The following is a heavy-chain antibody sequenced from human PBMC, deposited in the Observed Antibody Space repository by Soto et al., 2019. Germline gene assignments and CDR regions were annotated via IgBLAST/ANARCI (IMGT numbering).Heavy chain of an antibody. CDR3: ARALKKYSSGRVCDL. Sequence: GGSLRLSCAASGFTVSSNYMSWVRQAPGKGLEWVSVIYSGGSTYYADSVKGRFTISRDNSKNTLYLQMNSLRAEDTAVYYCARALKKYSSGRVCDLWGRGTLVTVSS. CDR2: IYSGGST. CDR1: GFTVSSNY. J-gene: IGHJ2*01. V-gene: IGHV3-66*01. D-gene: IGHD6-19*01.